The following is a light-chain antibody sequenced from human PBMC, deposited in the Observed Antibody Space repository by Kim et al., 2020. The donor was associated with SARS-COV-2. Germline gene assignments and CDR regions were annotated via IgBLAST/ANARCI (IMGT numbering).Light chain of an antibody. Sequence: IQLTQSPSSLSASVGDRVTITCRASQGINSYLAWYQQKPGKAPTLLIYTTSTLQSGVSPRFSGSGSGTDFTLTISSLQPEDSATYYCQQLNSYPRTFGGGTKLEI. CDR2: TTS. CDR3: QQLNSYPRT. CDR1: QGINSY. J-gene: IGKJ4*01. V-gene: IGKV1-9*01.